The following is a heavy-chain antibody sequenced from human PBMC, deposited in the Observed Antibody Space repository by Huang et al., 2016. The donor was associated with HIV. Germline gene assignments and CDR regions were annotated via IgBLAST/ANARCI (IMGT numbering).Heavy chain of an antibody. J-gene: IGHJ4*02. CDR2: ISYDGRNN. V-gene: IGHV3-30*18. D-gene: IGHD3-10*01. CDR3: AKDRRAYYYGSGIEY. CDR1: GFSFSDSG. Sequence: QVQLVESGGGVVEPGRSLRVSCAASGFSFSDSGMHWVRQAQGEGLEWVAVISYDGRNNFYADSVKGRFTISRDNSKNTVYLQMNSLRAGDTAVYYCAKDRRAYYYGSGIEYWGQGARVTVSS.